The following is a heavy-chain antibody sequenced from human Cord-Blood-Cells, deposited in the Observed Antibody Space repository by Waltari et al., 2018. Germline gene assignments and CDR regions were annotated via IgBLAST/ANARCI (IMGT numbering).Heavy chain of an antibody. V-gene: IGHV4-34*01. CDR1: GGSFSGYY. CDR2: INHSGST. J-gene: IGHJ4*02. Sequence: QVQLQQWGAGLLKPSETLSLTCAVYGGSFSGYYWSWIRQPPGKGLEWIGEINHSGSTNYKPSLKSRVTISVDTSKNQFSLKLSSVTAADTAVYYCASTNSSWYDYWGQGTLVTVSS. D-gene: IGHD6-13*01. CDR3: ASTNSSWYDY.